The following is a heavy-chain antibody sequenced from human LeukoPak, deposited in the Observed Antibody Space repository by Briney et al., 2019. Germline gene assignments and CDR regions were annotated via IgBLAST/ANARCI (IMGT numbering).Heavy chain of an antibody. CDR1: GYTFTNYY. CDR3: ARGGSGYYTD. V-gene: IGHV1-46*01. D-gene: IGHD3-3*01. Sequence: ASVKVSCKASGYTFTNYYIHWVRQAPGQGLEWMGIINPSGGIPSYAPNFQGRVTMSRDTSTNTVYMELSSLTSEDTAVYYCARGGSGYYTDWGQGTLVTVSS. J-gene: IGHJ4*02. CDR2: INPSGGIP.